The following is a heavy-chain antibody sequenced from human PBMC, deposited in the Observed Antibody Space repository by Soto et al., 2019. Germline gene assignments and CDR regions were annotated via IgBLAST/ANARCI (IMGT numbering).Heavy chain of an antibody. D-gene: IGHD3-16*02. CDR2: IRSKAYGGTT. Sequence: GGSLRLSCTASGFTFGDYAMSWFRQAPGKGLEWVGFIRSKAYGGTTEYAASVKGRFTISRDDSKSIAYLQMNSLKTEDTAVYYCTSESRTYYDYIWGSYRDDYFDYWGQGTLVTVSS. CDR1: GFTFGDYA. V-gene: IGHV3-49*03. CDR3: TSESRTYYDYIWGSYRDDYFDY. J-gene: IGHJ4*02.